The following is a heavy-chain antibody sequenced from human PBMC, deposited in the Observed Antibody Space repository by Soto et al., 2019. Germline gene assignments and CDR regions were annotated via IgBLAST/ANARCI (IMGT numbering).Heavy chain of an antibody. V-gene: IGHV3-23*01. J-gene: IGHJ4*02. D-gene: IGHD2-21*01. CDR2: SGGSGDNT. Sequence: EVHLLDSGGGLVQPGGSLRLSCAASGFTFSNYVMSWVRQAPGKGLEWVSPSGGSGDNTYYADSVKGRFTISRDNSKNTLFLQMTSLRAEDRAVYYCANIPFGLAFGSDYWGQGTLGSESS. CDR3: ANIPFGLAFGSDY. CDR1: GFTFSNYV.